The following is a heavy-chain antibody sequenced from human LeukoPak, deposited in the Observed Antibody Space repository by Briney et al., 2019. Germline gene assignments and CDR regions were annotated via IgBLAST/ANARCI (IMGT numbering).Heavy chain of an antibody. CDR1: GYTFSSYW. J-gene: IGHJ3*02. D-gene: IGHD3-22*01. Sequence: GESLKISCKGSGYTFSSYWIGWVRQMPGKGLEWMGILYPGDSDTRYSPSFQGQVTISADKSISTAYLQWSSLKASDTAMYYCATRYYYYDSSGYSYDAFDIWGQGTMVTVSS. V-gene: IGHV5-51*01. CDR3: ATRYYYYDSSGYSYDAFDI. CDR2: LYPGDSDT.